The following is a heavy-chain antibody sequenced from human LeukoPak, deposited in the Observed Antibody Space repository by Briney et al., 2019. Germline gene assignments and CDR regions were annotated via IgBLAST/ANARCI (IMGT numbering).Heavy chain of an antibody. D-gene: IGHD3-10*01. V-gene: IGHV3-30-3*01. Sequence: GGSLRLSCAASGFTFSSYAMHWVRQAPGKGLEWVAVISYDGSNKYYADSVKGRFTISRDNSKNTLYLQMNSLRAEDTAVYYCARDHGGYYYHYYMDVWGKGTTVTVSS. CDR1: GFTFSSYA. J-gene: IGHJ6*03. CDR3: ARDHGGYYYHYYMDV. CDR2: ISYDGSNK.